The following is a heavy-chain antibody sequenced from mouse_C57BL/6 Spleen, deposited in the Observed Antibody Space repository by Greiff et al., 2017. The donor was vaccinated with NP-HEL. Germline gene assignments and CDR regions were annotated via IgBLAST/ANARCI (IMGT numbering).Heavy chain of an antibody. CDR1: GFTFSDYY. D-gene: IGHD2-3*01. V-gene: IGHV5-16*01. CDR3: AREDDGSFDY. CDR2: INYDGSST. J-gene: IGHJ2*01. Sequence: EVKVVESEGGLVQPGSSMKLSCTASGFTFSDYYMAWVRQVPEKGLEWVANINYDGSSTYYLDSLKSRFIISRDNAKNILYLQMSSLKSEDTATYYCAREDDGSFDYWGQGTTLTVSS.